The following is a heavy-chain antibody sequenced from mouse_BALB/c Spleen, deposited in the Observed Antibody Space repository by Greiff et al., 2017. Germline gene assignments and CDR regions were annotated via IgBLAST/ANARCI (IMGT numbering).Heavy chain of an antibody. V-gene: IGHV5-6*01. CDR3: ARYGYGFDY. CDR2: ISSGGSYT. D-gene: IGHD2-2*01. CDR1: GFTFSSYG. J-gene: IGHJ2*01. Sequence: DVHLVESGGDLVKPGGSLKLSCAASGFTFSSYGMSWVRQTPDKRLEWVATISSGGSYTYYPDSVKGRFTISRDNAKNTLYLQMSSLKSEDTAMYCCARYGYGFDYWGQGTTLTVSS.